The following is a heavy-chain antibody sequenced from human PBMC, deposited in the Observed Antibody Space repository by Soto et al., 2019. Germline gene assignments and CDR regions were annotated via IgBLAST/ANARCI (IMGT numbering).Heavy chain of an antibody. CDR1: GFTFSSYW. CDR3: ARGDYYDSSGPFSDAFDI. D-gene: IGHD3-22*01. Sequence: PGGSLRLSCAASGFTFSSYWMSWVRQAPGKGLEWVANIKPDGSEKWYVDSVKGRFTISRDNAKNSLSLQMNSLRAEDTAVYFCARGDYYDSSGPFSDAFDIWGQGTMVTVSS. CDR2: IKPDGSEK. V-gene: IGHV3-7*04. J-gene: IGHJ3*02.